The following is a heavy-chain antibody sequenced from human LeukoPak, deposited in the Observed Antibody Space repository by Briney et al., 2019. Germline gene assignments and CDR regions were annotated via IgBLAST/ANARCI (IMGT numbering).Heavy chain of an antibody. CDR1: GFTFSSYA. CDR2: ISYDGSNK. J-gene: IGHJ2*01. CDR3: ARGRELLGSSDWYFDL. V-gene: IGHV3-30-3*01. Sequence: GGSLRLSCAASGFTFSSYAMHWVRQAPGKGLEWVAVISYDGSNKYYADSVKGRFTISRDNSKNTLYLQMNSLRAEDTAVYYCARGRELLGSSDWYFDLWGRGTLVTVSS. D-gene: IGHD1-26*01.